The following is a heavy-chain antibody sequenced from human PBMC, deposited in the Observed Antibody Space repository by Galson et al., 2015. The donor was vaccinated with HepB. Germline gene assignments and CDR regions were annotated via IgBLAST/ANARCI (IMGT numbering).Heavy chain of an antibody. CDR2: ISANSI. CDR1: GFTFSSYS. CDR3: ARDRGGSGSYLSYYNGMDV. V-gene: IGHV3-48*04. D-gene: IGHD3-10*01. Sequence: SLRLSCAASGFTFSSYSINWVRQAPGKGLEWISYISANSIYYADSVKGRFTISRDNAKDSVYLEMNSLRAEDTAVYYCARDRGGSGSYLSYYNGMDVWGQGTTVTVSS. J-gene: IGHJ6*02.